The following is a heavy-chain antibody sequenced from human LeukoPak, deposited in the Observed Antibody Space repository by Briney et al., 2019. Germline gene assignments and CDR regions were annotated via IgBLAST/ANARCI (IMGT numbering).Heavy chain of an antibody. D-gene: IGHD3-3*01. CDR2: IYDTGST. Sequence: SETLSLTCTVSGGSISSYYWSWIRQPPGKGLEWIGYIYDTGSTHYNPSLKSRVTISVDKSQNQFSLKLSSVTAADTAVYYCARVLDFWSGYFVFDMWGQGTMVTVSS. V-gene: IGHV4-59*01. J-gene: IGHJ3*02. CDR3: ARVLDFWSGYFVFDM. CDR1: GGSISSYY.